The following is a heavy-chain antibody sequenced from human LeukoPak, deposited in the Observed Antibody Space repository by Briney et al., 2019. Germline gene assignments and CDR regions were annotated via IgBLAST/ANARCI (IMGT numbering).Heavy chain of an antibody. V-gene: IGHV1-2*02. J-gene: IGHJ4*02. CDR2: INPDGGFT. CDR3: APTAEAYTSWWKV. CDR1: GYKFTDDY. D-gene: IGHD3-16*01. Sequence: GASVKVSCKASGYKFTDDYMLWVRQAPGQGLEFMGWINPDGGFTNYAQKFMGRVTMTRDTSISTAYLEVRSLTSDDTAVYYCAPTAEAYTSWWKVWGQGTLVTVSS.